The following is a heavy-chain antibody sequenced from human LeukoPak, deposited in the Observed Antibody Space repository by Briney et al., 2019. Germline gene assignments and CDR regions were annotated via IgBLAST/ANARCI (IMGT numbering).Heavy chain of an antibody. CDR1: GITLSNYG. D-gene: IGHD3-22*01. J-gene: IGHJ4*02. Sequence: GGSLRLSCAVSGITLSNYGMSWVRQAPGKGLEWVAGISGSGGSTNYADSVKGRFTISRDNRKNTLYLQMNSLRAEDTAVYFCTKRGVVIRVILVGFHKEAYYFDSWGQGALVTVSS. V-gene: IGHV3-23*01. CDR3: TKRGVVIRVILVGFHKEAYYFDS. CDR2: ISGSGGST.